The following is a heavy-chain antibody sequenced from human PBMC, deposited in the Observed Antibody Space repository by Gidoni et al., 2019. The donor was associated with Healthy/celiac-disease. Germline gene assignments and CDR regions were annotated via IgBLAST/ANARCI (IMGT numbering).Heavy chain of an antibody. D-gene: IGHD3-9*01. CDR3: ARLADYDILTGYQTPDY. CDR2: INSDGSST. J-gene: IGHJ4*02. V-gene: IGHV3-74*01. CDR1: GFPFRSYW. Sequence: EVQLVESGGGLVQPGGSLRLSCAASGFPFRSYWMHWVRQAPGKGLVWVSRINSDGSSTSYADSVKGRFTIARDNAKNTLYLQMNSLRAEDTAVYYCARLADYDILTGYQTPDYWGQGTLVTVSS.